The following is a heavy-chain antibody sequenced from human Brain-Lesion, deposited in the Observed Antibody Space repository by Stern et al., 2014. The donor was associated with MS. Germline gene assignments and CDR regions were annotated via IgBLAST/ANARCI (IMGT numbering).Heavy chain of an antibody. CDR1: GDSITSGGYY. Sequence: QLQLQESGPGLVKPSQTLSLTCTVSGDSITSGGYYLSWIRQHPGRGLEWIGYIYYSGATFYNPSLKSRVTISLDTSQNQFSLRLSSVTAADTAIYYCARDWSGTSIHLAPAYGGHIRFDPWGQGILVTVSS. D-gene: IGHD5-18*01. CDR3: ARDWSGTSIHLAPAYGGHIRFDP. V-gene: IGHV4-31*03. CDR2: IYYSGAT. J-gene: IGHJ5*02.